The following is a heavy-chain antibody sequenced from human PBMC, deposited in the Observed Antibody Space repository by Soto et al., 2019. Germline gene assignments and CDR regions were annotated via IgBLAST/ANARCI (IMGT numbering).Heavy chain of an antibody. Sequence: SVKVSCKASGGTFSSYAISWVRQAPGQGLEWMGGIIPIFGTANYAQKFQGRVTITADESTSTAYMELSSLRSEDTAVYYCARSETNPPTDYDFWSGSVINDYWGQGTLVTVSS. CDR3: ARSETNPPTDYDFWSGSVINDY. CDR2: IIPIFGTA. CDR1: GGTFSSYA. D-gene: IGHD3-3*01. J-gene: IGHJ4*02. V-gene: IGHV1-69*13.